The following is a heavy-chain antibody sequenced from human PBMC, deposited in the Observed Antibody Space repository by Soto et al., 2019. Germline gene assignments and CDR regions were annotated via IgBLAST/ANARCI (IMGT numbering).Heavy chain of an antibody. J-gene: IGHJ4*02. V-gene: IGHV4-39*01. D-gene: IGHD3-3*02. CDR3: ARLPSRHLVDY. Sequence: KASETLSLTCTVSGSSINSSGYYWVWIRQPPGKGLEWIGSMFYGVSTYYNPSLKSRVTVSVDTSKNQFSLNLRSVTAADTAVYYCARLPSRHLVDYWGQGTLVTVSS. CDR2: MFYGVST. CDR1: GSSINSSGYY.